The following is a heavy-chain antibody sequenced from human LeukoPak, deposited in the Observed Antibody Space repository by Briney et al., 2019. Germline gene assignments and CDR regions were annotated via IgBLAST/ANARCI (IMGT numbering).Heavy chain of an antibody. CDR2: IYTSGST. J-gene: IGHJ4*02. D-gene: IGHD2-2*01. CDR1: GGSISSGSYY. CDR3: ATESSTVSLFDY. Sequence: SETLSLTCTVSGGSISSGSYYWSWIRQPAGKGLEWVGRIYTSGSTNYNPSLKSRVTISVDTSKNQFSLKLSSVTAADTAVYYCATESSTVSLFDYWGQGTLVTVSS. V-gene: IGHV4-61*02.